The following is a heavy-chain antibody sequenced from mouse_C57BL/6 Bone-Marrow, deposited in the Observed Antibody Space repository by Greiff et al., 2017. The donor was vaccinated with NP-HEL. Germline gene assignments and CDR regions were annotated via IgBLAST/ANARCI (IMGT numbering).Heavy chain of an antibody. J-gene: IGHJ4*01. V-gene: IGHV3-6*01. CDR2: ISYDGSN. CDR3: AREQLSPFYYAMDY. Sequence: EVQRVESGPGLVKPSQSLSLTCSVTGYSITSGYYWNWIRQFPGNKLEWMGYISYDGSNNYNPSLKNRISITRDTSKNQFFLKLNSVTTEDTATYYCAREQLSPFYYAMDYWGQGTSVTVSS. D-gene: IGHD3-2*02. CDR1: GYSITSGYY.